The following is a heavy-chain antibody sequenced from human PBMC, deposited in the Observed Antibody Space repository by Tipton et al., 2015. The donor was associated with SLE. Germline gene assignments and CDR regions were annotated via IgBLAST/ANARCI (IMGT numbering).Heavy chain of an antibody. J-gene: IGHJ6*03. CDR1: GNAFTSYD. CDR2: MNPNSGNT. D-gene: IGHD3-10*01. CDR3: ARGILSPGYYYMDV. V-gene: IGHV1-8*02. Sequence: QLVQSGAEVKEPGASVKVSYKASGNAFTSYDINWVRQATGQGLEWMGWMNPNSGNTGYAQKFQDRVTMTRNTSVSTAYMELSSLRSEDTAVYYCARGILSPGYYYMDVWGKGTTVTVSS.